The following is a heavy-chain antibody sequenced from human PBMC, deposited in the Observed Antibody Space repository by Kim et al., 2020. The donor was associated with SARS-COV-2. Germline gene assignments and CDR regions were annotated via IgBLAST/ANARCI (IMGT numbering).Heavy chain of an antibody. CDR3: ARGHGRDFYY. CDR2: ST. V-gene: IGHV4-34*01. Sequence: STNYNPSLKSRVAISVGTSKDQFSRRLLSVTAAYTAVYYCARGHGRDFYYWGQGTLVTVSS. J-gene: IGHJ4*02.